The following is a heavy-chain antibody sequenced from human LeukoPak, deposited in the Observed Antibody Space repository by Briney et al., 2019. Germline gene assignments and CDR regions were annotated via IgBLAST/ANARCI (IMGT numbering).Heavy chain of an antibody. CDR3: ARTTMVRGTYYMDV. D-gene: IGHD3-10*01. V-gene: IGHV4-39*07. J-gene: IGHJ6*03. CDR2: IYYSGSA. CDR1: GGSISSSSYY. Sequence: PSETLSLTCTVSGGSISSSSYYWGWIRQPPGKGLEWIGSIYYSGSAYYNPSLKSRVTISVDTSKNQFSLKLSSVTAADTAVYYCARTTMVRGTYYMDVWGKGTTVTISS.